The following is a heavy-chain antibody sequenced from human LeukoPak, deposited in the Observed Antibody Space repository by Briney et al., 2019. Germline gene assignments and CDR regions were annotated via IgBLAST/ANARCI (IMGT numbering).Heavy chain of an antibody. D-gene: IGHD5-18*01. V-gene: IGHV4-39*02. CDR1: GGSISSSSYY. CDR2: IYYSGST. CDR3: ARDTAMVGYNWFDP. Sequence: SETLSLTCTVSGGSISSSSYYWGWIRQPPGKGLEWIGSIYYSGSTYYNPSLKSRVTISVDTSKNHFSLKLSSVTAADTAVYYCARDTAMVGYNWFDPWGQGTLVPVSS. J-gene: IGHJ5*02.